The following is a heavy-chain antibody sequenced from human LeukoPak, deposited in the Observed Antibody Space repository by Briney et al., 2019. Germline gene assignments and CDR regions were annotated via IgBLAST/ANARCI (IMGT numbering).Heavy chain of an antibody. D-gene: IGHD6-13*01. CDR1: GYTFTSDG. Sequence: ASVKVSCKASGYTFTSDGISGVRQAPGQGLEWRGLISAYNGNTNYAQKLQGRVTMTTDTSTSTDYLALRSLRSDDTAVYYCARVIRYSSSWYWFDPWGQGTLVTVSS. CDR2: ISAYNGNT. V-gene: IGHV1-18*01. J-gene: IGHJ5*02. CDR3: ARVIRYSSSWYWFDP.